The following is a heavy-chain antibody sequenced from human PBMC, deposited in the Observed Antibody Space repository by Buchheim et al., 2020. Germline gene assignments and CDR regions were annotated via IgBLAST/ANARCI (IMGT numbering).Heavy chain of an antibody. CDR2: IKQDGSEK. D-gene: IGHD3-22*01. Sequence: EVQLVESGGGLVQPGGSLRLSCAASGFTFSSYWMSWVRQAPGKGLEWVANIKQDGSEKYYVDSVKGRFTISRDNAKNSLYLQMNSLRAGDTAVYYCARGTTYYYDSSGYNSYGMDVWGQGTT. CDR3: ARGTTYYYDSSGYNSYGMDV. CDR1: GFTFSSYW. V-gene: IGHV3-7*01. J-gene: IGHJ6*02.